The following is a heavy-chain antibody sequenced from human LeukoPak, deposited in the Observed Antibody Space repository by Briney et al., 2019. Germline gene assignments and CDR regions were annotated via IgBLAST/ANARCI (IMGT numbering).Heavy chain of an antibody. CDR1: GASINNNF. Sequence: SETLSPTCTVSGASINNNFWTWIRQPPGKGLEWIGYIYSSGSANYNPSLKSRVIISGDTSMNKSSPNLTSVTAADTAVYFCARHRDYYDTWGHGTLVSVSS. CDR3: ARHRDYYDT. CDR2: IYSSGSA. J-gene: IGHJ4*01. V-gene: IGHV4-59*08. D-gene: IGHD3-22*01.